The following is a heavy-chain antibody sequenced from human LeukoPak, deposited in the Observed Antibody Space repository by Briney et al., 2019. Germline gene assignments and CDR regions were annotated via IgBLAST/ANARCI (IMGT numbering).Heavy chain of an antibody. CDR2: IYTSGDT. V-gene: IGHV4-61*02. Sequence: SETLSLTCTVSGASISSGSYYWTWIRQPAGTGLEWIGRIYTSGDTNYNPSLKSRVTISLDTSKNQFSLKLSSVTAADTAVYRCARAGSYYDSRAIDYWGQGTLGHRLL. J-gene: IGHJ4*02. CDR3: ARAGSYYDSRAIDY. CDR1: GASISSGSYY. D-gene: IGHD3-22*01.